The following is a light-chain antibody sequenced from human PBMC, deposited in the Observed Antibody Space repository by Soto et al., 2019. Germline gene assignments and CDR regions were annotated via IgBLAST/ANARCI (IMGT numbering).Light chain of an antibody. CDR1: QSISTY. V-gene: IGKV1-39*01. J-gene: IGKJ2*01. CDR2: AAS. Sequence: DIQMTQSPSSLSASVGDRVTITCRASQSISTYLNWYQQKPGKAPKLLMYAASSLQSGVPSRFSSSGSGTDFTLTISSLQPEDFVTYSCQQSYSPPNTFGQGNKLEIK. CDR3: QQSYSPPNT.